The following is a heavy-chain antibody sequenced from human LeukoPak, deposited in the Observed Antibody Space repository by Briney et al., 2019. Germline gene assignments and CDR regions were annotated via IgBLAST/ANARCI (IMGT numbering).Heavy chain of an antibody. D-gene: IGHD5-12*01. Sequence: SETLSLTCTVSGGSISSSSYNWGWIRQPPGKGLEWIGSVYYSGSTYYNPSLKSRVTMSVDTSKNQFSLKLSSVTAADTAVYYCARGGKGEYSGYDFWYDYYYYYYMDVWGKGTTVTVSS. CDR1: GGSISSSSYN. CDR3: ARGGKGEYSGYDFWYDYYYYYYMDV. CDR2: VYYSGST. J-gene: IGHJ6*03. V-gene: IGHV4-39*01.